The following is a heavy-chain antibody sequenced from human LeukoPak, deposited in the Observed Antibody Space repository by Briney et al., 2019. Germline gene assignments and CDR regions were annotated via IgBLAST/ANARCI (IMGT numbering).Heavy chain of an antibody. J-gene: IGHJ6*02. CDR1: GFIFRRYE. V-gene: IGHV3-48*03. CDR2: ISSSCSSI. D-gene: IGHD2-15*01. Sequence: GGSLRLSCAASGFIFRRYEMKGVRQATGKGLEGVSYISSSCSSIYYADSVKGRFPTSRDNAKNSLYLQMNSLRAEDTAVYYCARVPPWNNFATLYYYYGMDVWGQGTTVTVSS. CDR3: ARVPPWNNFATLYYYYGMDV.